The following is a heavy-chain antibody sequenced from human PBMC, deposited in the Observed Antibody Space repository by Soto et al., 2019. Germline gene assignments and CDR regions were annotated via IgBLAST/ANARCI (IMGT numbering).Heavy chain of an antibody. D-gene: IGHD3-10*01. CDR3: AGGGSGTYDY. CDR1: GYNFSNYG. V-gene: IGHV1-18*04. CDR2: TSTYNGDT. Sequence: ASMKGFCKAFGYNFSNYGISLVRYAPGQGLEWMGWTSTYNGDTDYTQELQGRVTMTTDTSTNTAYMELRRLRSDDSAVYYCAGGGSGTYDYWGQGTLVTVSS. J-gene: IGHJ4*02.